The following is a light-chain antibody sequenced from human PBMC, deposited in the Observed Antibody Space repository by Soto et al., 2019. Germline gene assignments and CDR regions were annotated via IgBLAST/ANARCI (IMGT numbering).Light chain of an antibody. V-gene: IGLV2-11*01. CDR2: DVT. CDR3: CSHSASYTFV. CDR1: SSDVGGYNC. Sequence: QSALAQPRSVSGSPGQSVTISCTGTSSDVGGYNCVSWYQQHPGKAPQLIIYDVTQRPSGVPDRFSGSKSGNTASLSIPGPQAEDEADYYCCSHSASYTFVFGTGTKVTVL. J-gene: IGLJ1*01.